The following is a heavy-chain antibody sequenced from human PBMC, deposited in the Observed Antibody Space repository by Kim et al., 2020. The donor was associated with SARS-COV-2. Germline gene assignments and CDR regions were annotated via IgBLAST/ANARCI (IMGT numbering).Heavy chain of an antibody. CDR3: ARGMGSGWPFDY. J-gene: IGHJ4*02. D-gene: IGHD6-19*01. Sequence: YSPSLKSRVTISVDTSKNQFSLKLSSVTAADTAVYYGARGMGSGWPFDYWGQGTLVTVSS. V-gene: IGHV4-34*01.